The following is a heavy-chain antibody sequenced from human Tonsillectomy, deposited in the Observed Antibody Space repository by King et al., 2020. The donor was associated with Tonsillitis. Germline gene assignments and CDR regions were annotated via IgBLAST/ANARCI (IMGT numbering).Heavy chain of an antibody. CDR3: AKDRGLWFGQIQGDAFDI. CDR1: GFTFDHYA. V-gene: IGHV3-9*01. J-gene: IGHJ3*02. Sequence: QLVQSGGGLVQPGRSLRLSCAASGFTFDHYAMHWVRQAPGKGLEWVSGISWNSGSIGYADSVKGRFTISRDNAKNSLYLQMNSLRAEDTALYYCAKDRGLWFGQIQGDAFDIWGQGTMVTVSS. CDR2: ISWNSGSI. D-gene: IGHD3-10*01.